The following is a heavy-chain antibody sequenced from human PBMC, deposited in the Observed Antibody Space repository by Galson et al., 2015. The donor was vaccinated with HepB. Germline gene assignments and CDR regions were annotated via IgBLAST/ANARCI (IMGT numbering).Heavy chain of an antibody. Sequence: CAISGDSVSSNSAAWNWIRQSPSRGLEWLGRTYYRSKWYNDYAVSVKSRITINPDTSKNQFSLKLSSVTAADTAVYYCARVAGAIDYWGQGTLVTVSS. CDR2: TYYRSKWYN. CDR3: ARVAGAIDY. CDR1: GDSVSSNSAA. V-gene: IGHV6-1*01. J-gene: IGHJ4*02. D-gene: IGHD1-26*01.